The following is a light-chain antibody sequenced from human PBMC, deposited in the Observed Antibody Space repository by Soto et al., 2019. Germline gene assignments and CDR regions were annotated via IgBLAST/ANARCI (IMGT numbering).Light chain of an antibody. CDR1: RGISSY. CDR2: YAS. Sequence: FTQSPPSLCACVDARVTITCQASRGISSYLAWYQQKPGQPPKLLVYYASTLESGVPSRFSGSGSGPDFTLTISSLQPEDSATYFCQQLNRYPQTFGQGTRLE. CDR3: QQLNRYPQT. J-gene: IGKJ5*01. V-gene: IGKV1-9*01.